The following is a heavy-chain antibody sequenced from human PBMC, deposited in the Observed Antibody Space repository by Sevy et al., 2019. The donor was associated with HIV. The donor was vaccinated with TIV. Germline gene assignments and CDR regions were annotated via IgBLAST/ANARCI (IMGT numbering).Heavy chain of an antibody. Sequence: KQSQTLSLTCTVSGGPISSYYWSWLRQPPGKGLQYIGYIHYTGSNNYNPSLKSRVTISLDTSKNQFSLKVTSVTAADTAVYYCARAPPVRSGDDSLNWFDPWGQGTLVTVSS. J-gene: IGHJ5*02. CDR2: IHYTGSN. CDR1: GGPISSYY. CDR3: ARAPPVRSGDDSLNWFDP. V-gene: IGHV4-59*01. D-gene: IGHD5-12*01.